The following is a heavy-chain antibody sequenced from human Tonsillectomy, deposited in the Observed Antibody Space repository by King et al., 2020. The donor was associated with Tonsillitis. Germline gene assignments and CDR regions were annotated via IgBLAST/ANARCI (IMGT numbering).Heavy chain of an antibody. CDR1: GFTFSRYW. Sequence: VQLVESGGGLVQPGGSLRLSCAVSGFTFSRYWMSWVRQAPGKGLEWVANIKQDGSEKNYVDSVKGRFTVSRDNAKNSLYLQMNSLRAEDTAVYYCAGDAPYGDYPGGYYGMDVWGQGTTVTVSS. V-gene: IGHV3-7*03. CDR3: AGDAPYGDYPGGYYGMDV. CDR2: IKQDGSEK. D-gene: IGHD4-17*01. J-gene: IGHJ6*02.